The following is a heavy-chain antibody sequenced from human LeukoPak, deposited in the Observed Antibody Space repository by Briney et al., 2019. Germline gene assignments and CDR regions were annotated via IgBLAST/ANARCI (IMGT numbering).Heavy chain of an antibody. CDR3: ARGDKDYGDYEVYVDY. J-gene: IGHJ4*02. V-gene: IGHV3-11*06. Sequence: GRFSISRDNAKNSLYLQMNSLRAEDTAVYYCARGDKDYGDYEVYVDYWGQGTLVTVSS. D-gene: IGHD4-17*01.